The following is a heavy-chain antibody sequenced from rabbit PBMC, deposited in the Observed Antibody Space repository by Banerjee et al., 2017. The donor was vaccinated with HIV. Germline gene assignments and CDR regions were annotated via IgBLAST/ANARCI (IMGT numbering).Heavy chain of an antibody. CDR1: GFSFSSSYY. D-gene: IGHD7-1*01. CDR2: IYVGNSGSA. J-gene: IGHJ6*01. CDR3: ARSAGVGTADYNTL. Sequence: QSLEESGGDLVKPGASLTLTCTASGFSFSSSYYMCWVRQAPGKGLEWIACIYVGNSGSAYYASWAKGRFTISKTSSTTVTLQMTSLTAADTATYFCARSAGVGTADYNTLWGPGTLVTVS. V-gene: IGHV1S40*01.